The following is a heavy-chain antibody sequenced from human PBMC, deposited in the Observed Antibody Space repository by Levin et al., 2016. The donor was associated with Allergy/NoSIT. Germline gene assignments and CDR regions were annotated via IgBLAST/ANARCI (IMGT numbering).Heavy chain of an antibody. V-gene: IGHV2-5*01. Sequence: SGPTLVKPTQTLTLTCTFSGFSLSTNGVGVAWIRQPPGKALEWLAFIYWNGDKRYSPALKSRLTIIKDTSKNQVVLTMTNVGPVDTGTYYCAHRSLVSGGYYDYYPMDVWGQGTTVIVSS. CDR2: IYWNGDK. J-gene: IGHJ6*02. D-gene: IGHD1-1*01. CDR1: GFSLSTNGVG. CDR3: AHRSLVSGGYYDYYPMDV.